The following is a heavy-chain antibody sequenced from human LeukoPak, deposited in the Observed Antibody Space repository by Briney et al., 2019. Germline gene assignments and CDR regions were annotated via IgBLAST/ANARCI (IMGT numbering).Heavy chain of an antibody. CDR2: IYHSGST. V-gene: IGHV4-4*02. CDR3: ARVQGGSALGYYYYGMDV. D-gene: IGHD1-26*01. CDR1: DGSISSSNW. J-gene: IGHJ6*02. Sequence: SGTLSLTCAVSDGSISSSNWWTWVRQPPGKGLEWIGEIYHSGSTNYNPSLKSRVTISVDKSKNQFSLKLSSVTAADTAVYYCARVQGGSALGYYYYGMDVWGQGTTVTVSS.